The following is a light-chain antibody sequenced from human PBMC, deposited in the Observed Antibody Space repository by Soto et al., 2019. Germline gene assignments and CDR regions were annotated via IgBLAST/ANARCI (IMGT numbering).Light chain of an antibody. CDR3: CSYAGSYTFV. J-gene: IGLJ1*01. CDR1: GSVVAGYNY. CDR2: DVS. V-gene: IGLV2-11*01. Sequence: QSALTQPRSVSGSPGQSVTISCTGTGSVVAGYNYVSWYQQDPGKAPKLMIYDVSKRPSGIPDRFSGSKSVNTASLTISGLQAEDEADYYCCSYAGSYTFVFGTGTKVTVL.